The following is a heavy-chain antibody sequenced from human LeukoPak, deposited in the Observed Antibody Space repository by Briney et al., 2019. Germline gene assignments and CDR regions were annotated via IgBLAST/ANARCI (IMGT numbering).Heavy chain of an antibody. V-gene: IGHV4-61*02. CDR3: ARATLARAAAIYWFDP. D-gene: IGHD2-2*02. Sequence: SQTLSLTCTVSGGSISSGSYYWSWIRQPAGKGLEWIGRIYTSGSTNYNPSLKSRVTISVDTSKNQLSLKLSSVTAADTAVYYCARATLARAAAIYWFDPWGQGTLVTVSS. CDR2: IYTSGST. CDR1: GGSISSGSYY. J-gene: IGHJ5*02.